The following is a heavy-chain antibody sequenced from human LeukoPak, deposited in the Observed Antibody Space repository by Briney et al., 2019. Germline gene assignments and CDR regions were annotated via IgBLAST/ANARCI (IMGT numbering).Heavy chain of an antibody. CDR3: ARDFLQDHYGDYDPSYYFDY. CDR2: ISSSSSYI. V-gene: IGHV3-21*01. J-gene: IGHJ4*02. Sequence: GGSLRLSCAASGFTFSSYSMNWVRQAPGKGLEWVSSISSSSSYIYYADSVKGRFTISRDNAKNSLYLQMNSLRAEDTAVYYRARDFLQDHYGDYDPSYYFDYWGQGTLVTVSS. CDR1: GFTFSSYS. D-gene: IGHD4-17*01.